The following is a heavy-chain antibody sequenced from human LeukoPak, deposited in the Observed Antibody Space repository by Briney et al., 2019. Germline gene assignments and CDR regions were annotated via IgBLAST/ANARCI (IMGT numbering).Heavy chain of an antibody. CDR3: ARDPPHYYDSSGYYP. Sequence: SETLSLTCTVSGGSISSSSYYWGWIRQPPGKGLEWIGSIYYSGSTYYNPSLKSRVTISVDTSKNQFSLKLSSVTAADTAVYYCARDPPHYYDSSGYYPWGQGTLVTVSS. J-gene: IGHJ5*02. D-gene: IGHD3-22*01. V-gene: IGHV4-39*07. CDR2: IYYSGST. CDR1: GGSISSSSYY.